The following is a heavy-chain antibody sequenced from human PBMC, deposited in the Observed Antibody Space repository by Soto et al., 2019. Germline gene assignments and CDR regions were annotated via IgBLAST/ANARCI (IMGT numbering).Heavy chain of an antibody. CDR1: GGSISSGGYY. Sequence: QVQLQESGPGLVKPSQTLSLTCTVSGGSISSGGYYWSWNRQHPGKGLEWIGYIYYSGSTYYNPSIKSRVTISVDTSKNQFSLKLSSVTAADTAVYYCARVERNYYGSGTFFDYWGQGTLVTVSS. J-gene: IGHJ4*02. V-gene: IGHV4-31*03. D-gene: IGHD3-10*01. CDR3: ARVERNYYGSGTFFDY. CDR2: IYYSGST.